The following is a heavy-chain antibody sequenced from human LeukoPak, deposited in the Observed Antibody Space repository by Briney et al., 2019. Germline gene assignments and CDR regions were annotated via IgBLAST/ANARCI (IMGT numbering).Heavy chain of an antibody. V-gene: IGHV3-74*01. J-gene: IGHJ5*02. CDR3: ARALAVAGTGGFDP. CDR2: INSDGSST. Sequence: GGSLRLSCAASGFTFSSYWMHWDRQAPGKGLVWVSRINSDGSSTSYADSVKGRFTISRDNAKNTLYLQMNSLRAEDTAVYYCARALAVAGTGGFDPWGQGTLVTVSS. CDR1: GFTFSSYW. D-gene: IGHD6-19*01.